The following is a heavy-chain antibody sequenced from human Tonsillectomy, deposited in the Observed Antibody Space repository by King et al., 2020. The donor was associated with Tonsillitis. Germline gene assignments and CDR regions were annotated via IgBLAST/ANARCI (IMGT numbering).Heavy chain of an antibody. J-gene: IGHJ4*02. CDR3: ARNLWGDFDY. V-gene: IGHV4-39*01. CDR2: IYYSGRT. Sequence: QLQESGPGLVKPSETLSLTCTVSGGSISSSSYYWGWIRQPPGKGLEWIGSIYYSGRTYYNPSLKSRVTISVDTSKNQFSLKLSSVTAADTAVYYCARNLWGDFDYWGQGTLVTVSS. CDR1: GGSISSSSYY. D-gene: IGHD2-21*01.